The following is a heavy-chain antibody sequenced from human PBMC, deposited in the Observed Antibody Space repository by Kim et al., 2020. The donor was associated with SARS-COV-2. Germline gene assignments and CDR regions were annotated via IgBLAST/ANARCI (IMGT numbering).Heavy chain of an antibody. J-gene: IGHJ6*02. CDR3: ARLAVGNTSGYYFPYYYYGIDV. D-gene: IGHD3-22*01. CDR2: FYYSGST. Sequence: SETLSLTCTVSGGSINNYYWSWIRQPPGKGLEWIGYFYYSGSTNYNPSLKSRVTISVDTSKNQFSLKLSSVTAADTAVYYCARLAVGNTSGYYFPYYYYGIDVWGQGTTVTVSS. V-gene: IGHV4-59*08. CDR1: GGSINNYY.